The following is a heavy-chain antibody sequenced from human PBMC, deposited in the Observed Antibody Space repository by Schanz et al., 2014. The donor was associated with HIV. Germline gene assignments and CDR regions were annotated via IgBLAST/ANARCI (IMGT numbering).Heavy chain of an antibody. CDR3: ARGFQGFDY. D-gene: IGHD3-10*01. CDR2: ISGSGVST. CDR1: GFTFSNFA. V-gene: IGHV3-23*01. Sequence: EVQMLESGGGSVQPGGSLRLSCAASGFTFSNFAMSWVRQAPGKGLEWVSSISGSGVSTFYAGSVKGRFTISRDNSKNTLYLQMNSLRAEDTSVYYCARGFQGFDYWGQGTLVTVSS. J-gene: IGHJ4*02.